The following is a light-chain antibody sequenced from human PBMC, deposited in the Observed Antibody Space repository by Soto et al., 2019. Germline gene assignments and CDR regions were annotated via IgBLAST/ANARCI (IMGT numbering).Light chain of an antibody. J-gene: IGKJ3*01. CDR2: DAS. CDR3: QKCDYLPI. V-gene: IGKV1-33*01. Sequence: DIPMTQSPSTLSASVGDRVTITCRASQSTSSYLAWYQQKPGKAPKLLIYDASILEAGVPSRFSGSGSGTDFTFTISSLQPEDVATYYCQKCDYLPIFGPGTTVDLK. CDR1: QSTSSY.